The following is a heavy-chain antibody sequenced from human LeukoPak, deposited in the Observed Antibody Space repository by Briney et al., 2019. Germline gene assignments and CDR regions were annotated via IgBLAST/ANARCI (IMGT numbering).Heavy chain of an antibody. D-gene: IGHD5-24*01. Sequence: GGSLRLSCTASGFTFSSYSMNWVRQAPGKGLEWVSSISATTYIHYADSVKGRFTISRDNAKNSLYLQMNSLRAEDTAVYYCARGGSGYNLDYWGQGTLVALSS. CDR1: GFTFSSYS. CDR3: ARGGSGYNLDY. V-gene: IGHV3-21*01. J-gene: IGHJ4*02. CDR2: ISATTYI.